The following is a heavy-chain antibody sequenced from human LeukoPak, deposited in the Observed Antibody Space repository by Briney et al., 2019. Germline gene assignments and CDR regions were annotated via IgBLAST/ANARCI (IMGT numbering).Heavy chain of an antibody. CDR2: FDPEDGEA. D-gene: IGHD4-23*01. CDR1: GYTLTELS. Sequence: ASVKVSCKVSGYTLTELSMHWVRQAPGKGLEWMGGFDPEDGEAIYAQKFQGRVTMTEDTSTDTAYMELSSLRSEDTAVYYCATGPTGGGNNFDYWGQGTLVTVSS. J-gene: IGHJ4*02. V-gene: IGHV1-24*01. CDR3: ATGPTGGGNNFDY.